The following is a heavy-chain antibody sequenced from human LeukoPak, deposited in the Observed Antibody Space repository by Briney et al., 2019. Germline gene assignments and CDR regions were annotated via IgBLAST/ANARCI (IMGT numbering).Heavy chain of an antibody. Sequence: PSETLSLTCTVSGGSISSGDFYWSWIRQPPGKGLEWIGYIYYSGSTYYNPSLKSRVTISVDTSKNQFSLKLSSVTAADTAVYSCAKQWSRNAFDIWGQGTMVTVSS. CDR1: GGSISSGDFY. CDR2: IYYSGST. CDR3: AKQWSRNAFDI. D-gene: IGHD6-19*01. J-gene: IGHJ3*02. V-gene: IGHV4-30-4*08.